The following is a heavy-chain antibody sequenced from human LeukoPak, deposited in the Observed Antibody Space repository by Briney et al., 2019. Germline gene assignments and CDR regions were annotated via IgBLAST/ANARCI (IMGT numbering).Heavy chain of an antibody. D-gene: IGHD5-12*01. J-gene: IGHJ4*02. V-gene: IGHV3-23*01. CDR2: VSGSGDST. CDR1: GFTLRSYV. CDR3: AKDGGYDSFDY. Sequence: GGSLRLSCVASGFTLRSYVVNWVRQTPGKGLEWVSSVSGSGDSTFYADSVKGRFSISTDNSKNTLYLQMNSLRAEDTAVYYCAKDGGYDSFDYWGQGILVTVSS.